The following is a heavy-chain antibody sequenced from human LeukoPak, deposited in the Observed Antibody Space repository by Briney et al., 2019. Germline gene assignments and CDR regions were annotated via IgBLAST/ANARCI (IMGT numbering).Heavy chain of an antibody. CDR2: IHPTGNT. J-gene: IGHJ4*02. V-gene: IGHV4-61*02. CDR1: GGSSNNVGSNYNGSHY. D-gene: IGHD3-10*01. CDR3: ARDRGWQSFDY. Sequence: SETLSLTCTASGGSSNNVGSNYNGSHYWSWIRQPAEKGLEWIGRIHPTGNTMYDPSLKSRVTISADTSKDQFSLKRSSVTAADTAVYYCARDRGWQSFDYWGQGTRVIVSS.